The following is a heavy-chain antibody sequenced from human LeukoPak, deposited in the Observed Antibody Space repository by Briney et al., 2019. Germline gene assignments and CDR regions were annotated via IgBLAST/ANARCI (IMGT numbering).Heavy chain of an antibody. CDR2: IYTSGST. J-gene: IGHJ5*02. V-gene: IGHV4-61*02. CDR3: ARELMTTVTVNWFDP. D-gene: IGHD4-11*01. Sequence: SETVSPTCTVSGGSISSGSYYWSWIRQPAGKGLEWIGRIYTSGSTNYNPSLKSRVTISVDTSKNQFSLKLRSVTAADTAVYYCARELMTTVTVNWFDPWGQGTLVTVSS. CDR1: GGSISSGSYY.